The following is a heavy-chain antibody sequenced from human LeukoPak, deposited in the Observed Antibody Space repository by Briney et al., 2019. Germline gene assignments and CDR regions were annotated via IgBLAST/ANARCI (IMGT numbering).Heavy chain of an antibody. CDR3: ARAVQLERPPPLIGYYYMDV. CDR2: INHSGST. V-gene: IGHV4-34*01. D-gene: IGHD1-1*01. J-gene: IGHJ6*03. CDR1: GGSFSGYY. Sequence: SETLSLTCAVYGGSFSGYYWSWIRQPPGKGLEWIGEINHSGSTNCNPSLKSRLTISVDTSKNQFSLKLSSVTAADTAVYYCARAVQLERPPPLIGYYYMDVWGKGTTVTVSS.